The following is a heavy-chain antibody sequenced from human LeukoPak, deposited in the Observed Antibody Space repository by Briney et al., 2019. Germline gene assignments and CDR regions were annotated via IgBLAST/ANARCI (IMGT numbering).Heavy chain of an antibody. J-gene: IGHJ4*02. CDR2: ISAYNGNT. Sequence: ASVKVSCKASGGTFSSYAISWVRQAPGQGLEWMGWISAYNGNTNYAQKLQGRVTMTTDTSTSTAYMELRSLRSDDTAVYYCAGVAARSYFDYWGQGTLVTVSS. CDR1: GGTFSSYA. D-gene: IGHD6-6*01. CDR3: AGVAARSYFDY. V-gene: IGHV1-18*01.